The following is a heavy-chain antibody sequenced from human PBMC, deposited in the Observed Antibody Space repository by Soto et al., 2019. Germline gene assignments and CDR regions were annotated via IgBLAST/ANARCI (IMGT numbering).Heavy chain of an antibody. CDR3: TKVLALPPNDAFDI. CDR1: GFNFNVAW. CDR2: IKSKSGGETT. Sequence: EGQLVESGGRLVEPGGSLRLSCAASGFNFNVAWMNWVRQAPGKGLEWLGRIKSKSGGETTEYVAFVKGRFTISRDDSKNTLYLQMNSLKSEDTAVYYCTKVLALPPNDAFDIWGQGTMVTVSS. J-gene: IGHJ3*02. D-gene: IGHD3-3*02. V-gene: IGHV3-15*01.